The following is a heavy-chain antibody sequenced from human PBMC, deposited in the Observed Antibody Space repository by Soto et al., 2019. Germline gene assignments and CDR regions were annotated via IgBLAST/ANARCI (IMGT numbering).Heavy chain of an antibody. J-gene: IGHJ4*02. CDR1: GGSISSGGYY. V-gene: IGHV4-31*03. CDR3: ARLRVVAATDFDY. D-gene: IGHD2-15*01. CDR2: IYYSGST. Sequence: QVQLQESGPGLVKPSQTLSLTCTVSGGSISSGGYYWSWIRQHPAKGLEWIGYIYYSGSTYYNPSIKSRVTISVDTSKNQFSLKLSSVTAADTAVYYCARLRVVAATDFDYWGQGTLVTVSS.